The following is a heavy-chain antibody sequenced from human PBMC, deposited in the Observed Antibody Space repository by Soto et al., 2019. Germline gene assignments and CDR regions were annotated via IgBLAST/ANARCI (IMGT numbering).Heavy chain of an antibody. CDR2: INAGNGNT. J-gene: IGHJ4*02. CDR3: ARESPGGNYFYY. D-gene: IGHD3-16*01. CDR1: GYTFIRYS. Sequence: QVQLVQSGAEVKKPGASVKVSCKASGYTFIRYSIHWVRQAPGQRLEWMGWINAGNGNTKYSQKFQGRVTFTRDTSATTAYMELISLRSEDRAVYYCARESPGGNYFYYWGQGTLGTFSS. V-gene: IGHV1-3*01.